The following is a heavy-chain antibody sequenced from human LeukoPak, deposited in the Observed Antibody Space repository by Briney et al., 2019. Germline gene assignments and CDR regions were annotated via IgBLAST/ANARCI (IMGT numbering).Heavy chain of an antibody. Sequence: PSETLSLTCTVSGGSISSYYWSWIRQPPGKGLEWIGYIYYSGSTNYNPSLKSRVTISVDTSKNQFSLKLSSVTAADTAVYYCARVFRAAAVDYWGQGTPVTVSS. CDR3: ARVFRAAAVDY. D-gene: IGHD6-13*01. CDR2: IYYSGST. CDR1: GGSISSYY. J-gene: IGHJ4*02. V-gene: IGHV4-59*01.